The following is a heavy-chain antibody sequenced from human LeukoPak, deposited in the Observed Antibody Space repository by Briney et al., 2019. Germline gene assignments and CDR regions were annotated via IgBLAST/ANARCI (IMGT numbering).Heavy chain of an antibody. CDR3: ARTTVTTVTWGMDV. D-gene: IGHD4-17*01. CDR2: IYYSGST. J-gene: IGHJ6*02. V-gene: IGHV4-59*01. CDR1: GGSISSYY. Sequence: SETLSLTCTVSGGSISSYYWGWIRQPPGKGLEWIGYIYYSGSTNYNPSLKSRVTISVDTSKNQFSLKLSSVTAADTAVYYCARTTVTTVTWGMDVWGQGTTVTVSS.